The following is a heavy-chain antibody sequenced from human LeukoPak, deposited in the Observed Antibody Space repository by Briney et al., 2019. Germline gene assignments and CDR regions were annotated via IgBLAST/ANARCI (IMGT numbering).Heavy chain of an antibody. CDR3: AIDRGTTSRALHV. Sequence: SVKVSCKASGDTFNRYAISWVRQAPGQGLECMGGIIPALASANYAQNFQGRVTITTDQGTSTVYMELRSLRSADTAVYYCAIDRGTTSRALHVSGQGTRVTVSS. D-gene: IGHD4-17*01. CDR2: IIPALASA. V-gene: IGHV1-69*05. CDR1: GDTFNRYA. J-gene: IGHJ3*01.